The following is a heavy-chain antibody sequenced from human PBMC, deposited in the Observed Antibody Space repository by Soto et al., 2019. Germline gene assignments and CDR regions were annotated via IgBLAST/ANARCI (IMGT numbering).Heavy chain of an antibody. V-gene: IGHV3-33*01. Sequence: QVQLVESGGGVVQPGRSLRLSCAASGFTFSSYGMHWVRQAPGKGLEWVAVIWYDGSNKYYADSVKGRFTISRDNSKNTLYLQMNSLRAEDTAVYYCARGRGSYCSSTSCFLTNDAFDIWGQGTMVTVSS. CDR3: ARGRGSYCSSTSCFLTNDAFDI. CDR2: IWYDGSNK. D-gene: IGHD2-2*01. CDR1: GFTFSSYG. J-gene: IGHJ3*02.